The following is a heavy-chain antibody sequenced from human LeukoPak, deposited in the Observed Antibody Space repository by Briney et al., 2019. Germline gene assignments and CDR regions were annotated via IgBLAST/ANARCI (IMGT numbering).Heavy chain of an antibody. D-gene: IGHD6-13*01. Sequence: SETLSLTCTVSGGSISSYYWSWIRQPPGKGLGWIGYIYYSGSTNYNPSLKSRVTISVDTSKNQFSLKLSSVTAADTAVYYCATDRGGSSSWIDYWGQGTLVTVSS. CDR1: GGSISSYY. J-gene: IGHJ4*02. V-gene: IGHV4-59*01. CDR3: ATDRGGSSSWIDY. CDR2: IYYSGST.